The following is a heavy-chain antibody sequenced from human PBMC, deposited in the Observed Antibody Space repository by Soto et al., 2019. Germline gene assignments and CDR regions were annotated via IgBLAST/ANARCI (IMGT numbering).Heavy chain of an antibody. CDR3: AAGDCSGGSCFSLDP. V-gene: IGHV3-33*01. D-gene: IGHD2-15*01. Sequence: DLEESGGGVVQPGRSLRLSCAASGFTFSSHGMHWVRQAPGKGLEWVAVIWYDGSNRNYADSVKGRFTISRDNSKNMVFLQMNSLRVEDTAVYYCAAGDCSGGSCFSLDPWGQGTLVTVSS. CDR1: GFTFSSHG. J-gene: IGHJ5*02. CDR2: IWYDGSNR.